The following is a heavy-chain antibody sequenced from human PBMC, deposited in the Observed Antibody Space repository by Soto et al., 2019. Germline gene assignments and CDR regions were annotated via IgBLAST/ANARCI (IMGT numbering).Heavy chain of an antibody. CDR1: GGTFSSYA. Sequence: SVKVSCKASGGTFSSYAISWVRQAPGQGLEWMGGIIPIFGTANYAQKFQGRVTITADESTSTAYMELSSLRSEDTAVYYCARDPVAAAGTWVLDYWGQGTLVTVSS. CDR3: ARDPVAAAGTWVLDY. V-gene: IGHV1-69*13. D-gene: IGHD6-13*01. J-gene: IGHJ4*02. CDR2: IIPIFGTA.